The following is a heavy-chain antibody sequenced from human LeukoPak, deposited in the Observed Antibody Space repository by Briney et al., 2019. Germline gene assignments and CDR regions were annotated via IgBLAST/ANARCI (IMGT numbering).Heavy chain of an antibody. CDR3: ARQYYYDSSGYSLAPVDY. V-gene: IGHV4-39*01. Sequence: LETLSLTCTVSGGSISSSSYYWGWIRQPPGKGLEWIGSIYYSGSTYYNPSLKSRVTISVDTSKNQFSLKLSSVTAADTAVYYCARQYYYDSSGYSLAPVDYWGQGTLVTVSS. D-gene: IGHD3-22*01. CDR1: GGSISSSSYY. CDR2: IYYSGST. J-gene: IGHJ4*02.